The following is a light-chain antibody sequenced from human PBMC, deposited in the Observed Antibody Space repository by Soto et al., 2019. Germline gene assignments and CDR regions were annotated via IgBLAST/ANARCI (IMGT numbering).Light chain of an antibody. CDR3: QQLHSTSSYT. CDR1: QNIRNY. J-gene: IGKJ2*01. V-gene: IGKV1-39*01. Sequence: DIQMTQSPSSLSASVGDRVTITCRASQNIRNYLNWYRQRPGKTPNLLVYAASNLRSGVPSRFSGSGSGTDFTLTISSLQPEDFATYYCQQLHSTSSYTFGQGTRVDIK. CDR2: AAS.